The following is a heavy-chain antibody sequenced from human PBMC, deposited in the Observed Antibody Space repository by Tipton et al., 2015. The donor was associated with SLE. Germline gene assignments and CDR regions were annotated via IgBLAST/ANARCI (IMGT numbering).Heavy chain of an antibody. D-gene: IGHD2-15*01. V-gene: IGHV4-34*01. CDR1: GGSFSGYY. CDR3: ARDIFRAGTHYYYMDV. J-gene: IGHJ6*03. Sequence: TLSLTCAVYGGSFSGYYWSWIRQPQGKGLEWIGEINHSESTNDNPSLKSRVTISVDPSKNQFSLKLSSVTAPDTALYYCARDIFRAGTHYYYMDVWGKGTTVTVSS. CDR2: INHSEST.